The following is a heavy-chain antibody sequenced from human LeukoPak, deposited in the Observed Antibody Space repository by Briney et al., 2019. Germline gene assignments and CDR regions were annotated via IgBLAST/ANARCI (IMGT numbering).Heavy chain of an antibody. V-gene: IGHV3-23*01. D-gene: IGHD2-2*01. J-gene: IGHJ3*02. CDR2: ISGSGGST. CDR3: AKDKVVVVPAARFDAFGI. CDR1: GFTFSSYA. Sequence: PGGSLRLSCAASGFTFSSYAMSWVRQAPGKGLEWVSAISGSGGSTYYADSVKGRFTISRDNSKNTLYLQMNSLRAEDTAVYYCAKDKVVVVPAARFDAFGIWGQGTMVTVSS.